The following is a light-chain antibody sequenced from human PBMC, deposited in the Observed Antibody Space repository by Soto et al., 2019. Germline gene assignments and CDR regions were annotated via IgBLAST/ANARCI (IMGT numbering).Light chain of an antibody. CDR1: QDISNY. CDR2: DAS. J-gene: IGKJ4*01. Sequence: DIQMTQSPSSLSASVGDRVTITCQASQDISNYLNWYQQKPGKAPKLLIYDASNLETGVPSRFSGSGSGTDFTFTISSLQPEDIATYYCQQYDNLPLTFGGGKKVDIK. CDR3: QQYDNLPLT. V-gene: IGKV1-33*01.